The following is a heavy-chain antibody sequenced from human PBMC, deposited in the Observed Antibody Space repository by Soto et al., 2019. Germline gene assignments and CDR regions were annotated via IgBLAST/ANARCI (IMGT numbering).Heavy chain of an antibody. CDR1: GFPFSTYG. D-gene: IGHD7-27*01. CDR2: ISASGSGT. CDR3: AALTGGWPAGYYFDY. V-gene: IGHV3-23*01. Sequence: EVQMLESGGDLIQPGGSLRLSCATSGFPFSTYGMSWVRQAPGKGLEWVSGISASGSGTYYADSVTGRFTVFRDNSKNTLSLQMSSLRADDTAVYYCAALTGGWPAGYYFDYWGQGTRVTVSS. J-gene: IGHJ4*02.